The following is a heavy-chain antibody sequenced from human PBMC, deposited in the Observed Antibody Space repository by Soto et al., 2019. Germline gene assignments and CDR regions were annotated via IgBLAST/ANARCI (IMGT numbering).Heavy chain of an antibody. J-gene: IGHJ4*02. D-gene: IGHD6-13*01. CDR1: GYTFTSYG. V-gene: IGHV1-18*01. Sequence: ASVKVSCKASGYTFTSYGISWVRQAPGQGLEWMGWISTYNGNTNYARSLQGRVSMTTDTSTSTAYMELRSLRSDDTAVYYCARDKGAASGLSYSWGQGTLVTVSS. CDR2: ISTYNGNT. CDR3: ARDKGAASGLSYS.